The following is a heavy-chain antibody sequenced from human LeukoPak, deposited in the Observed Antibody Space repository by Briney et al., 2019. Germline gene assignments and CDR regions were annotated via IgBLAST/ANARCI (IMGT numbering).Heavy chain of an antibody. J-gene: IGHJ6*02. CDR1: GYTFTGQY. CDR3: ARVLDFWSGSTHYSYDTMDV. CDR2: INPNSGGT. D-gene: IGHD3-3*01. Sequence: GASVKVSCKASGYTFTGQYMHWVRQAPGQGLGWMGWINPNSGGTNYAQKFQGRVTMTRDTSISTAYMELSSLRSDDTAVYYCARVLDFWSGSTHYSYDTMDVWGQGTTVTVSS. V-gene: IGHV1-2*02.